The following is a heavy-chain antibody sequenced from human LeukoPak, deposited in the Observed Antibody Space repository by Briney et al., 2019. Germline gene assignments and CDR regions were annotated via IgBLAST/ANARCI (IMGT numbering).Heavy chain of an antibody. Sequence: PGGSLRPSCAASGFTFSSYGMHWVRQAPGKGLEWVAVISYDGSNKYYADSVKGRFTISRDNSKNTLYLQMNSLRAEDTAVYFCAKGLYSYTIGPSFDYWGQGTLVTVSS. D-gene: IGHD5-18*01. J-gene: IGHJ4*02. CDR2: ISYDGSNK. CDR3: AKGLYSYTIGPSFDY. V-gene: IGHV3-30*18. CDR1: GFTFSSYG.